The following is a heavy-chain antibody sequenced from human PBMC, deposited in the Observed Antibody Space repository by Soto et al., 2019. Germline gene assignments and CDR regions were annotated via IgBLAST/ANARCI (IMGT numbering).Heavy chain of an antibody. CDR3: AKDLTYYYDSSGYWAHYGMDV. CDR1: GFTFSSYG. J-gene: IGHJ6*02. V-gene: IGHV3-30*18. CDR2: ISYDGSNK. Sequence: PGGSLRLSCAASGFTFSSYGMHWVRQAPGKGLEWVAVISYDGSNKYYADSVKGRFTISRDNSKNTLYLQMNSLRAGDTAVYYCAKDLTYYYDSSGYWAHYGMDVWGQGTTVTVSS. D-gene: IGHD3-22*01.